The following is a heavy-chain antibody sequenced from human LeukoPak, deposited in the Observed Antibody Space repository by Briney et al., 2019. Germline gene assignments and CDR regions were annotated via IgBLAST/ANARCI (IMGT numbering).Heavy chain of an antibody. D-gene: IGHD1-26*01. V-gene: IGHV3-7*03. CDR1: GVTFSSHW. J-gene: IGHJ4*02. CDR2: IKQDGSER. CDR3: ARDPNLYSGTYDTY. Sequence: GGSLRLSCVVSGVTFSSHWVSWVRQAPGKGLEWVANIKQDGSERYYVDSVKGRFTISRDNAKNSVFLQMNSLRAEDTAVYYCARDPNLYSGTYDTYWGQGTLVTVSS.